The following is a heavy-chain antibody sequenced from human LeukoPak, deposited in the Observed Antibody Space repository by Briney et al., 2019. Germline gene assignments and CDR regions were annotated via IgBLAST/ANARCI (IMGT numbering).Heavy chain of an antibody. J-gene: IGHJ6*03. D-gene: IGHD4-17*01. CDR1: VFTFGDYA. Sequence: PGGSLRLSCTGSVFTFGDYAMSWFRQAPGKGLEWVGFIRSKAHGGTTEYAASVKGRFTTSRDDSKSIACLQMNSLKTEDTAVYYCTRGTYGDYLYYYYYMDVWGKGTTVTVSS. CDR2: IRSKAHGGTT. V-gene: IGHV3-49*03. CDR3: TRGTYGDYLYYYYYMDV.